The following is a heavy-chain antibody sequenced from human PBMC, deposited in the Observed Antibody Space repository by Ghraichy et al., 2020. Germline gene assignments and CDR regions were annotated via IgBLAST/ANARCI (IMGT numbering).Heavy chain of an antibody. CDR2: IYYSGST. J-gene: IGHJ5*02. Sequence: SETLSLTCTVSGGSISSSSYYWGWIRQPPGKGLEWIGSIYYSGSTYSNPSLKSRVTIYVDTSTNQFSLKLSSVTAADTAVYYCARHTMVRGTSCWFDPRGQGTLVTVSS. CDR3: ARHTMVRGTSCWFDP. CDR1: GGSISSSSYY. V-gene: IGHV4-39*01. D-gene: IGHD3-10*01.